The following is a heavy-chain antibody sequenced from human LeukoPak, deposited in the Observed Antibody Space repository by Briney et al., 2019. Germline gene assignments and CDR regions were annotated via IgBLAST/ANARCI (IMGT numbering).Heavy chain of an antibody. CDR2: ISSRSSAI. V-gene: IGHV3-48*02. D-gene: IGHD3-10*01. CDR1: GFTFSDYS. CDR3: AKVIRGGYGMDV. J-gene: IGHJ6*02. Sequence: PGGSPRLSCTASGFTFSDYSMHWIRQAPGKGLEWVSYISSRSSAIYYADSVKGRFTISRDNAKNALYLQMNSLRDEDTAVYFCAKVIRGGYGMDVWGQGTTVTVSS.